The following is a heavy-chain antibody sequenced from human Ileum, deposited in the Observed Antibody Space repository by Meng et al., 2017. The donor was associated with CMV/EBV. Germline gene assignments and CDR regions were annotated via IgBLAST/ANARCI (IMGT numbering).Heavy chain of an antibody. CDR2: ISAGGGFT. J-gene: IGHJ5*02. CDR3: AREDCSGGSCYPGWLDP. Sequence: FTFSDYYMSWIRQAPVKGLEWVSTISAGGGFTYHADSVKGRFIISRDNSANTVYLQMNSLRADDTAVYFCAREDCSGGSCYPGWLDPWGQGTLVTVSS. D-gene: IGHD2-15*01. V-gene: IGHV3-23*01. CDR1: FTFSDYY.